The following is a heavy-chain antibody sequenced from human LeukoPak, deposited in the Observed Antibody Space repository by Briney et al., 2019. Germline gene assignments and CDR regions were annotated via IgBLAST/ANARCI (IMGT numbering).Heavy chain of an antibody. V-gene: IGHV4-39*01. CDR3: ARHSGSYLKSALHI. Sequence: SETLSLTCTVSGGSISSSSYYWGWIRQPPGKGLEWIGSMYYSGSTYYNPSLKSRVTISVDTSKNQFSLELTSVTAADTAVYYCARHSGSYLKSALHIWGQGTMVTVSS. CDR2: MYYSGST. J-gene: IGHJ3*02. CDR1: GGSISSSSYY. D-gene: IGHD1-26*01.